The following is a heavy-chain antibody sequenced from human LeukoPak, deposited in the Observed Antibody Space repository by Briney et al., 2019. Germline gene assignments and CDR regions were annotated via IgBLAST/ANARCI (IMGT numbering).Heavy chain of an antibody. CDR3: ARRGYPHTYGFDL. CDR1: GGSIKSDF. D-gene: IGHD1-1*01. CDR2: IYYSGST. V-gene: IGHV4-59*08. J-gene: IGHJ4*02. Sequence: SETLSLTCTVSGGSIKSDFWSWTRQPPGKGLEWIGYIYYSGSTTYNPSLKSRITISLDTSKKNFSLKLTSVTAADTAVYYCARRGYPHTYGFDLWGQGTLVTVSS.